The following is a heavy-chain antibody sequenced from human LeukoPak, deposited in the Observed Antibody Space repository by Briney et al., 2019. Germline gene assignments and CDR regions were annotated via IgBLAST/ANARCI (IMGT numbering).Heavy chain of an antibody. D-gene: IGHD3-10*01. CDR1: GFSFSTSG. Sequence: GGSLRLSCEASGFSFSTSGVHWVRQAPGKGLEWMAVISKDGRKNHYADSVKGRFTISRDNSKSTLFLQMNSLRPEDTAIYYCARDLLNYGSAYYDVGIFDSWGQGTLVIVSS. CDR2: ISKDGRKN. J-gene: IGHJ4*02. V-gene: IGHV3-30*04. CDR3: ARDLLNYGSAYYDVGIFDS.